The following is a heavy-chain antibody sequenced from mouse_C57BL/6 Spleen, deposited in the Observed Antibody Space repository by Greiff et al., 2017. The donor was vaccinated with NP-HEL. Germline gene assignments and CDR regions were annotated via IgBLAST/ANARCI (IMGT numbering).Heavy chain of an antibody. CDR3: TIYYYGMDY. Sequence: QVQLQQPGPELVKPGASVKLSCKASGYTFTSYWMPWVKQRPGPGLEWIGMIHPISGSPHYNEPFMSMATLTVDKSSSTAYMQLSSLTSEDSAVYYCTIYYYGMDYGGQGTSVTVPS. CDR1: GYTFTSYW. D-gene: IGHD1-1*02. J-gene: IGHJ4*01. V-gene: IGHV1-64*01. CDR2: IHPISGSP.